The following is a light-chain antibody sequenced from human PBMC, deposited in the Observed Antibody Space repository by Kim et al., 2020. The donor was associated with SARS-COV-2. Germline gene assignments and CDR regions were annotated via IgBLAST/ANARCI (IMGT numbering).Light chain of an antibody. V-gene: IGLV9-49*01. CDR2: VGTGGIVG. CDR1: SGYSNYK. Sequence: CTLSSGYSNYKVDWYQKRPGKCPRFVMRVGTGGIVGSKGDGVPDRFSVLGSGLNRYLTIKNIQEEDASDYHCGADHASGSNFVYVFGTGTKVTVL. J-gene: IGLJ1*01. CDR3: GADHASGSNFVYV.